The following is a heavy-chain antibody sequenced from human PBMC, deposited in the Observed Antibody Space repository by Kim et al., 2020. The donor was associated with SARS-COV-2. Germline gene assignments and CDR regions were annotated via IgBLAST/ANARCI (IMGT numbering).Heavy chain of an antibody. CDR3: ANNWNFDN. CDR2: ISRDSGQI. Sequence: GGSLRLSCAASGFSFGDYAMHWVRQAPGKGLEWVSGISRDSGQIAYGDSVTGRFTVSRDNAKSSLYLQMNSLRVEDTAFYYCANNWNFDNWGQGTLVTVSS. D-gene: IGHD1-1*01. J-gene: IGHJ4*02. CDR1: GFSFGDYA. V-gene: IGHV3-9*01.